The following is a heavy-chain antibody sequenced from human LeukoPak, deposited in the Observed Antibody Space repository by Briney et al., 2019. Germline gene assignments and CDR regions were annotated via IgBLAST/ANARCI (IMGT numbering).Heavy chain of an antibody. CDR1: EFRSGRDW. Sequence: GGSLRLSCVASEFRSGRDWISWVRQAPGKGLECVSGISGSGSNTYQADSVKGRFTISRDNSKNTLYLQMNSLRAEDTAVYYCAKEGHGDGVSYYYYCDVWGKGTTVTVSS. D-gene: IGHD4-17*01. V-gene: IGHV3-23*01. J-gene: IGHJ6*03. CDR2: ISGSGSNT. CDR3: AKEGHGDGVSYYYYCDV.